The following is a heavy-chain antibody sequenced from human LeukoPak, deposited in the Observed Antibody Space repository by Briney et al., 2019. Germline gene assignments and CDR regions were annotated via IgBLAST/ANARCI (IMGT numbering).Heavy chain of an antibody. CDR1: GGSISSSSYY. J-gene: IGHJ4*02. CDR2: IYYSGST. CDR3: ARLNRKYYDFGSGYYAPSDY. Sequence: PSETLSLTCTVSGGSISSSSYYWGWIRQPPGKGLEWIGSIYYSGSTYYNPSLKSRVTISVDTSKNQFSLKLSSVTAADTAVYYCARLNRKYYDFGSGYYAPSDYWGQGTLVTVSS. V-gene: IGHV4-39*01. D-gene: IGHD3-3*01.